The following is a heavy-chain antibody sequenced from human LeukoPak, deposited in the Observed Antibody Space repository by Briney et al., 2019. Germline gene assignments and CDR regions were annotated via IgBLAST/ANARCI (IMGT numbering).Heavy chain of an antibody. D-gene: IGHD5-18*01. J-gene: IGHJ4*02. CDR1: GFTFSSHA. CDR2: ISYDGSNK. Sequence: GGSLRLSCAASGFTFSSHAMHWVRQAPGKGLEWVAVISYDGSNKYYADSVKGRFTISRDNSKNTLYLQMNSLRAEDTALYYCARDQYSYGYQFDYWGQGTLVTVSS. CDR3: ARDQYSYGYQFDY. V-gene: IGHV3-30-3*01.